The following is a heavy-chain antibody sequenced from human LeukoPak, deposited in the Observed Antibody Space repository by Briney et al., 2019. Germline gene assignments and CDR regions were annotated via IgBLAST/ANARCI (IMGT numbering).Heavy chain of an antibody. CDR1: GFTFSSYA. D-gene: IGHD2-2*01. V-gene: IGHV3-23*01. CDR2: ISGSGGST. J-gene: IGHJ4*02. CDR3: AKGNPAAISSY. Sequence: GGSLRLSCAASGFTFSSYAMSWVRQAPGKGLEWVSAISGSGGSTYYADSVKSRFIISRDNSKNTLYLQMNSLRAEDTAVYYCAKGNPAAISSYWGQGTLVTVSS.